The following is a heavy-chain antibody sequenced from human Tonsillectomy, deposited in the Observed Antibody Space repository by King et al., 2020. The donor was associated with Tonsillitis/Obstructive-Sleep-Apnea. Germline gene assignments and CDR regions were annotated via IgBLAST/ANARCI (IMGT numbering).Heavy chain of an antibody. CDR2: IYYSGST. D-gene: IGHD1-26*01. CDR3: ARHAERRFDF. V-gene: IGHV4-59*08. CDR1: GGSISSYY. J-gene: IGHJ4*02. Sequence: QLQESGPGLVKPSETLSLTCTVSGGSISSYYWSWIRQPPGKGLEWMGYIYYSGSTDYNPSLQSRVTISVDTSKNQFSLRLSSVTAADTAVYYCARHAERRFDFWGQGTLVTVSS.